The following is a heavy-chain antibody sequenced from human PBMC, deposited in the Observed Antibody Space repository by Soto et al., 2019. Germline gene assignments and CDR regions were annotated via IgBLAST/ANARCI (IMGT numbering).Heavy chain of an antibody. CDR2: ISAYNGNT. Sequence: QVQLVQSGAEVKKPGASVKVSCKASGYTFTSYGISWVRQAPGQGLVWMGWISAYNGNTNYAQKLQGRVTLTTDTSTSTAYMELRSLRSDDTAVYYCARPLNDYGSGSCLCYWGQGTLVTVSS. D-gene: IGHD3-10*01. J-gene: IGHJ4*02. CDR3: ARPLNDYGSGSCLCY. CDR1: GYTFTSYG. V-gene: IGHV1-18*04.